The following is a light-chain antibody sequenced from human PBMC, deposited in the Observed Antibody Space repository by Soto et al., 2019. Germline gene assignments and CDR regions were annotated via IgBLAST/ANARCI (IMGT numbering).Light chain of an antibody. J-gene: IGKJ1*01. Sequence: DIQMTQSPSTLSASVGDRVTITCRASQSISSWLAWYQQKPGKAPKLLIYKASSLESGVPSRFSGSGSGKEFTLTISSLQPDDFETYYCQHYNRYWTFGQGTKVEIK. CDR2: KAS. CDR3: QHYNRYWT. CDR1: QSISSW. V-gene: IGKV1-5*03.